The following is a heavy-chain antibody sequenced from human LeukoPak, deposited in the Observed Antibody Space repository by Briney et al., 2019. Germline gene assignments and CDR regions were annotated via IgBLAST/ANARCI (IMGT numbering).Heavy chain of an antibody. CDR1: GGSISSGGYY. D-gene: IGHD3-10*01. CDR2: IYYSGST. V-gene: IGHV4-31*03. CDR3: ARNYGSGYYFDY. J-gene: IGHJ4*02. Sequence: PSETLSLTCTVSGGSISSGGYYWSWIRQHPGKGLEWIGYIYYSGSTYYNPSLKSRVTISVDTSKNQFSLKLSSVTAADTAVYYCARNYGSGYYFDYWGQGTLVTVSS.